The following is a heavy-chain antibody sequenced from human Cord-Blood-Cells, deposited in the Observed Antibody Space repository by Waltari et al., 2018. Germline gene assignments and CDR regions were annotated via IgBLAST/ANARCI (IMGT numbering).Heavy chain of an antibody. Sequence: QVQLVQSGAEVKKPGASVKVSCQVSGYTLTELSMHWVRQAPGKGLEWMGCFDPEDGETSYAQKFQGRVTMTEDTSTDTAYMELNSLRSVDTAVYYCATLSPIVGAFDYWGQGTLVTVSS. CDR1: GYTLTELS. J-gene: IGHJ4*02. V-gene: IGHV1-24*01. D-gene: IGHD1-26*01. CDR3: ATLSPIVGAFDY. CDR2: FDPEDGET.